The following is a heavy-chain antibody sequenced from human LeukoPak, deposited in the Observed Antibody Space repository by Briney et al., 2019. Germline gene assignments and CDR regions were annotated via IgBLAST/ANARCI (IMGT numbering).Heavy chain of an antibody. J-gene: IGHJ3*02. CDR3: ARRVVVVSAAVRNDAFDI. CDR1: GGSISSGGYY. D-gene: IGHD2-2*01. V-gene: IGHV4-31*03. CDR2: IYYSGST. Sequence: PSETLSLTCTVSGGSISSGGYYWSWIRQHPGKGLEWIGYIYYSGSTYYNPSLKSRVTISVDTSKNQFSLKLNSVTAADTAVYYCARRVVVVSAAVRNDAFDIWGQGTMVTVSS.